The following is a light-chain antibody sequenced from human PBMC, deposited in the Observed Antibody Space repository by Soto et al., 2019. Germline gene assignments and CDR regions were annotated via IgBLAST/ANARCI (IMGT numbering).Light chain of an antibody. CDR1: QSISSY. Sequence: DIRMTPYSSSLSAAVGERVTIACRASQSISSYLNWYQQKPGKGPKLLIYAESSLQSGVPSRFSGSGSGTDFTLTISSLQPEDFATYYCQQSYSKLTGGGGTTGDIK. CDR3: QQSYSKLT. J-gene: IGKJ4*01. V-gene: IGKV1-39*01. CDR2: AES.